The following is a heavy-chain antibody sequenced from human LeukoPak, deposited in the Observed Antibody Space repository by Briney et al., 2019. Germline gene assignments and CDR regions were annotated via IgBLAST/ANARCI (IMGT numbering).Heavy chain of an antibody. CDR1: GGSISSGGYY. CDR3: ARSHVSGLGFNLYYYYGMDV. V-gene: IGHV4-30-2*01. Sequence: PSQTLSLTCTVSGGSISSGGYYWSWIRQPPGKGLEWIGEINHSGSTNYNPSLKSRVTISVDTSKNQFSLKLSSVTAADTAVYYCARSHVSGLGFNLYYYYGMDVWGQGTAVTVSS. J-gene: IGHJ6*02. CDR2: INHSGST. D-gene: IGHD2-15*01.